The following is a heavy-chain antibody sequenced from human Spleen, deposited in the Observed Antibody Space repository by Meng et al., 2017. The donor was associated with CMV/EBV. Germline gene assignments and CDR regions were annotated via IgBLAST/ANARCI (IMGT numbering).Heavy chain of an antibody. D-gene: IGHD3-10*01. CDR2: ISSSSSYI. CDR1: GFTFSPYR. Sequence: GGSLRLSCVASGFTFSPYRMNWVRQAPGKGLEWVSAISSSSSYIYYAESVKGRFTISRDNAKNSLYLQMNSLRAEDTAVYYCAKPRVTNSGLYFDYWGQGTLVTVSS. V-gene: IGHV3-21*04. J-gene: IGHJ4*02. CDR3: AKPRVTNSGLYFDY.